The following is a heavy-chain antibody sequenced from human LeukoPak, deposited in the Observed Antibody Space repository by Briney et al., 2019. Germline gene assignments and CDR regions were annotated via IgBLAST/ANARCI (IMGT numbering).Heavy chain of an antibody. Sequence: GGSLRLSCAASGFTVSSNYMSWVRQAPGKGLEWVSAISGSGGSTYYADSVKGRFTISRDNAKNSLYLQMNSLSAEDTAVYYCAREGRITMIVVINGDYFDYWGQGTLVTVSS. CDR3: AREGRITMIVVINGDYFDY. J-gene: IGHJ4*02. CDR1: GFTVSSNY. V-gene: IGHV3-23*01. D-gene: IGHD3-22*01. CDR2: ISGSGGST.